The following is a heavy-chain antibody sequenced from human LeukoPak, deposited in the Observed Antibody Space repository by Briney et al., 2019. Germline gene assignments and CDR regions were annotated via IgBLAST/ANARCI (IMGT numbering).Heavy chain of an antibody. D-gene: IGHD6-13*01. CDR1: GYTFTGYY. CDR2: INPNSGGT. Sequence: ASVKVSCKASGYTFTGYYMHWVRQAPGQGLEWMGWINPNSGGTNYAQKLQGRVTMTTDTSTSTAYMELRSLRSDDTAVYYCARDQRGYSSSWYSSDFDYWGQGTLVTVSS. J-gene: IGHJ4*02. CDR3: ARDQRGYSSSWYSSDFDY. V-gene: IGHV1-2*02.